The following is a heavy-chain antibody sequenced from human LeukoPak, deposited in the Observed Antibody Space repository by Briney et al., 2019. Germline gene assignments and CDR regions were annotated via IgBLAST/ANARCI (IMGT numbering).Heavy chain of an antibody. Sequence: GGSLRLSCAASGFTSSNYAMSWVRKAPGEGLEWVSAISGGDDRTDYADSVKGRFTISKDISKNTLYLQMSSLRAEDTGVYFCAKSDCSSIYCYVLDYWGQGTLVTVSS. CDR2: ISGGDDRT. CDR3: AKSDCSSIYCYVLDY. CDR1: GFTSSNYA. J-gene: IGHJ4*02. D-gene: IGHD2-2*01. V-gene: IGHV3-23*01.